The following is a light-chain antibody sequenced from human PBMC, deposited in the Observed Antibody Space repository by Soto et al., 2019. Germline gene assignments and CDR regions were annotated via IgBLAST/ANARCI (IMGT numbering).Light chain of an antibody. V-gene: IGLV1-40*01. CDR1: SSNIGAGYD. CDR2: GNS. CDR3: QSYDSSLSVV. J-gene: IGLJ2*01. Sequence: QAVLTQPPSVSVAPGQSVTISYTGSSSNIGAGYDVHWYQQLPGTAPKLLIYGNSNRPSGVPDRFSGSKSGTSASLAITGLQAEDEADYYCQSYDSSLSVVFGGGTKLTVL.